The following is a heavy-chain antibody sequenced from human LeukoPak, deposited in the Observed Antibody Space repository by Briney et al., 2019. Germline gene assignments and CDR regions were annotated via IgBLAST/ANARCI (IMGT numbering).Heavy chain of an antibody. CDR2: IYSGGNT. CDR1: GFTVSSNY. V-gene: IGHV3-53*01. D-gene: IGHD1-26*01. J-gene: IGHJ5*02. CDR3: AKTIVGVTNWLDP. Sequence: PGGSLRLSCAASGFTVSSNYISWVRQAPGKGREWVSVIYSGGNTYYADAVKGRFSISSDNSKDTLYLQMNSLRAEDTAVYYCAKTIVGVTNWLDPWGQGTLVTVSS.